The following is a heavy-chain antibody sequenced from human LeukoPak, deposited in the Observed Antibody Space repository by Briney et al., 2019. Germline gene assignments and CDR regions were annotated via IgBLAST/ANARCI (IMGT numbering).Heavy chain of an antibody. J-gene: IGHJ4*02. CDR3: ARDTSGYYGRYEH. CDR1: GASIRNKF. Sequence: PSETLSLTCDVSGASIRNKFWSWLRHPPGKALEWIGYISYTGTTNYNPSLQSRVTISVDTSKNHLSLKLTSMTAADTAVYYCARDTSGYYGRYEHWGQGTLVTVSS. CDR2: ISYTGTT. V-gene: IGHV4-59*01. D-gene: IGHD3-3*01.